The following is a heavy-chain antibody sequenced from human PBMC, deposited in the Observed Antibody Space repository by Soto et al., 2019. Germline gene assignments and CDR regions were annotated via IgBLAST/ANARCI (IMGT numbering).Heavy chain of an antibody. CDR2: ISYDGSNK. Sequence: QVQLVESGGGVVQPGRSLRLSCAASGFTFSSYGMHWVRQAPGKGLEWVAVISYDGSNKYYADSVKGRFTISRDNSKNTLYLQMTGQRAEDTAVYYCAKDDTGYKPGAYFQHWGQGTLVTVSS. V-gene: IGHV3-30*18. D-gene: IGHD5-12*01. CDR3: AKDDTGYKPGAYFQH. CDR1: GFTFSSYG. J-gene: IGHJ1*01.